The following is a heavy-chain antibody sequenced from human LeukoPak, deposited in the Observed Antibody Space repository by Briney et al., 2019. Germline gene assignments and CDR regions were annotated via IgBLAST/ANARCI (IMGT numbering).Heavy chain of an antibody. V-gene: IGHV4-34*01. D-gene: IGHD3-3*01. Sequence: SETLSLTCAVYGGSFSGYYWSWIRQPPGKGLEWIGEINHSGSTNYNPSLKSRVTMSVDTSKNQFSLKLSSVTAADTAVYYCARGPALHDFWSGYSVDYWGQGTLVTVSS. CDR1: GGSFSGYY. CDR3: ARGPALHDFWSGYSVDY. CDR2: INHSGST. J-gene: IGHJ4*02.